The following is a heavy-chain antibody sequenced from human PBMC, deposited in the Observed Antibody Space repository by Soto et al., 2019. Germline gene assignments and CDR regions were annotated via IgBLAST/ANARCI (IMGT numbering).Heavy chain of an antibody. CDR2: INAGNGNT. CDR3: ARTSGYYFYDY. V-gene: IGHV1-3*01. D-gene: IGHD3-3*01. J-gene: IGHJ4*02. Sequence: QVQLVQSGAEVKKPGASVKVSCKASGYTFTSYAMHWVRQAPGQRLEWMGWINAGNGNTKYSQKFQGRVTITRETSASPAYMELSSLRSEDTAVYYCARTSGYYFYDYWGQGTLVTVSS. CDR1: GYTFTSYA.